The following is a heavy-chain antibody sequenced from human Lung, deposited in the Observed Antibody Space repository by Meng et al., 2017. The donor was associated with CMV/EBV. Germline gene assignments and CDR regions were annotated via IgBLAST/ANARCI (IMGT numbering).Heavy chain of an antibody. D-gene: IGHD3-22*01. CDR2: IYYSGST. J-gene: IGHJ4*02. V-gene: IGHV4-59*01. Sequence: GSLRLSCTVSGGSISSYYWSWIRQPPGKGLEWIGYIYYSGSTNYNPSLKSRVTISVDTSKNQYSLKLSSVTAADTAVYYCARAWWHDDDSSGYYPTQTYYFDDXGQRXLVTVSS. CDR1: GGSISSYY. CDR3: ARAWWHDDDSSGYYPTQTYYFDD.